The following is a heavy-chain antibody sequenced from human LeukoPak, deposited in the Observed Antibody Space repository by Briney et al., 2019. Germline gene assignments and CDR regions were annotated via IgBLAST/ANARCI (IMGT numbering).Heavy chain of an antibody. CDR1: GGSITVSGGSITTYY. D-gene: IGHD5-24*01. CDR2: IYNSGNT. J-gene: IGHJ4*02. Sequence: SETLSLTCSVSGGSITVSGGSITTYYWSWIRQPPGKGLEWMGNIYNSGNTNYNPSLKSRVTTSVDTSKNQFSLKLSSVTAADTAVYYCARETRRDGYTFFDYWGQGTLVTVSS. V-gene: IGHV4-61*08. CDR3: ARETRRDGYTFFDY.